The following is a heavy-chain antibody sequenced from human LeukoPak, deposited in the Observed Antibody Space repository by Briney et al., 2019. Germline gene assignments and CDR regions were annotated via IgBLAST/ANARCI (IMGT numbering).Heavy chain of an antibody. J-gene: IGHJ4*02. CDR2: ISGSGGAT. Sequence: GGSLRLSCAASGFMFSSYAMSWVRQAPGKGLEWVSGISGSGGATYYVDSLKGRFTISRDNSKNMLSLQMNSLRAEDTAVYFCAKDRGLIGEFDYWGQGTLVTVSS. D-gene: IGHD3-22*01. CDR3: AKDRGLIGEFDY. CDR1: GFMFSSYA. V-gene: IGHV3-23*01.